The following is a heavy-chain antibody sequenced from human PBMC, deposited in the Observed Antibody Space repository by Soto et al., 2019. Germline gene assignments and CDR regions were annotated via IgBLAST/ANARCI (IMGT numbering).Heavy chain of an antibody. CDR2: IGSAGDT. Sequence: PGGSLRLSCAASGFTFSNYDMHWVRQATGKGLEWVLTIGSAGDTYYPGSVKGRFTISRENAKNSLYLQMNSLSAGDTAVYYCARVRLGAFDIWGQGTMVTVSS. CDR1: GFTFSNYD. D-gene: IGHD7-27*01. V-gene: IGHV3-13*04. J-gene: IGHJ3*02. CDR3: ARVRLGAFDI.